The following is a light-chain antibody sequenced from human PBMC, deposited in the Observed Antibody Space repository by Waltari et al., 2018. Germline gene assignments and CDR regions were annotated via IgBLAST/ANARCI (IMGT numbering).Light chain of an antibody. J-gene: IGKJ1*01. V-gene: IGKV3-15*01. Sequence: EIVMTQSPATLSVSPGERATLSCRASQSISRNLAWYHQKPGQAPRLLIYGASTRATGIPARFSGSGSGTEFTLTISSLEAEDAATYYCHQSSSLTRTFGQGTKVEIK. CDR2: GAS. CDR3: HQSSSLTRT. CDR1: QSISRN.